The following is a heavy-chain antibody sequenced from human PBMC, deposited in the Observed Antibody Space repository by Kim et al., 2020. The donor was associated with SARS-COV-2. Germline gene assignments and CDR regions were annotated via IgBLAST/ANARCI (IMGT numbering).Heavy chain of an antibody. Sequence: GGSLRLSCAASGFTFSSYAMSWVRQAPGKGLEWVSAISGSGGSTYYADSVKGRFTISRDNSKNTLYLQMNSLRAEDTAVYYCAKGWGFRGGYGMDVWGQGTTVTVSS. D-gene: IGHD3-16*01. V-gene: IGHV3-23*01. CDR1: GFTFSSYA. J-gene: IGHJ6*02. CDR3: AKGWGFRGGYGMDV. CDR2: ISGSGGST.